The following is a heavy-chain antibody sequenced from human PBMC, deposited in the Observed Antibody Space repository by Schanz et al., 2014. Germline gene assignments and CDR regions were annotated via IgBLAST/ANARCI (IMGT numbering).Heavy chain of an antibody. CDR3: ARKVVATIGGYYDN. V-gene: IGHV3-23*04. J-gene: IGHJ4*02. CDR1: GFTFSDYS. D-gene: IGHD5-12*01. Sequence: EVQLVESGGGVVQPGGSLRLSCAASGFTFSDYSMNWVRQAPGKGLEWVSGITGASDHIDYAESVKGRFTISRDNSKNTLYLQMNSLRAEDTAVYYCARKVVATIGGYYDNWGQGTLVIVSS. CDR2: ITGASDHI.